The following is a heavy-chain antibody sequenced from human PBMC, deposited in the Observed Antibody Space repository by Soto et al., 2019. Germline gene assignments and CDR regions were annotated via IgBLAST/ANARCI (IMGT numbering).Heavy chain of an antibody. V-gene: IGHV3-23*01. CDR2: IDGSGGII. J-gene: IGHJ5*02. CDR1: GFTFGTTD. Sequence: QLLQSGGGLVQPGGSLTLSCAASGFTFGTTDMSWVRQAPGEGLEWVSTIDGSGGIIYYADSVKGRFTISRDNSRNTVYLQMNSLRGDDTALYYCVKNSGWFNTWGQGALVTVSS. D-gene: IGHD3-10*01. CDR3: VKNSGWFNT.